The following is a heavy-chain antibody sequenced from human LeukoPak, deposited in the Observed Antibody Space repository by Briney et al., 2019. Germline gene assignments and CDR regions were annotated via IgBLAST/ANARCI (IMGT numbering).Heavy chain of an antibody. Sequence: SETLSLTCTVSGGSISSYYWSWIRQPPGKGLEWIGYIYYSGSTNYNPSHKSRVTISVDTSKNQFSLKLSSVTAADTAVYYCAREVVSSSWWGGSEWFDPWGQGTLVTVSS. CDR1: GGSISSYY. D-gene: IGHD6-13*01. J-gene: IGHJ5*02. V-gene: IGHV4-59*01. CDR2: IYYSGST. CDR3: AREVVSSSWWGGSEWFDP.